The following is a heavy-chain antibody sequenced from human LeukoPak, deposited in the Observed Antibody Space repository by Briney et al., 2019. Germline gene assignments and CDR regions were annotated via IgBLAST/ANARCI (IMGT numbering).Heavy chain of an antibody. D-gene: IGHD6-6*01. J-gene: IGHJ4*02. V-gene: IGHV1-2*02. CDR1: GYTFICNF. CDR3: ARKGIAARTLDY. Sequence: ASVKVSCKASGYTFICNFMHWVRQAPGQGLEWMGWINPNNGDTNYAQKFQGRVTMTRDTSISTAYMELSRLRSDDTAVYYCARKGIAARTLDYWGQGTLVTVSS. CDR2: INPNNGDT.